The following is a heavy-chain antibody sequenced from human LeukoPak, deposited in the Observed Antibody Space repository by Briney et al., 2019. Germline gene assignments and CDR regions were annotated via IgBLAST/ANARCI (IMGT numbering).Heavy chain of an antibody. D-gene: IGHD3-10*01. V-gene: IGHV3-53*01. CDR3: AREGRDSSGPNDAFDI. CDR2: IYSGGST. J-gene: IGHJ3*02. CDR1: GFTFSSYA. Sequence: TGGSLRLSCAASGFTFSSYAMHWVRQAPGKGLEWVSVIYSGGSTYYADSVKGRFTISRDNSKNTLYLQMNSLRAEDTAVYYCAREGRDSSGPNDAFDIWGQGTMVTVSS.